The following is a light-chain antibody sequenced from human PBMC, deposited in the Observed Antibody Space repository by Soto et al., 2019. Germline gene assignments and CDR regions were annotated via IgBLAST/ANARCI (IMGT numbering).Light chain of an antibody. CDR1: QSVSSW. CDR3: QHYNAYSPGT. CDR2: DAS. V-gene: IGKV1-5*01. Sequence: DIQMTQTPATLSAFAGDRVTVTCRASQSVSSWVAWYQEKPGRGPKLLIYDASTWQSGVPSRFIGSGSGTEFTLTITSLEHDDFAADYCQHYNAYSPGTFGQGTRMEVK. J-gene: IGKJ1*01.